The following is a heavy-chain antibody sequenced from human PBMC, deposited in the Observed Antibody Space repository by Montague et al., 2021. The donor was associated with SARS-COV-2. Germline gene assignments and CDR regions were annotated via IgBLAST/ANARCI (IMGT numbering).Heavy chain of an antibody. V-gene: IGHV4-39*01. Sequence: SETLSLTCTVSGGSISSSSYYWGWIRQPPGKRLEWIGSIYYSGSNYYNPSLKSRVTISVDTSKNQFSLKLSSVTAADTAVYYCARFPTSYYYDSKAAPATPDAFDIWGQGTMVTVSS. CDR3: ARFPTSYYYDSKAAPATPDAFDI. CDR1: GGSISSSSYY. CDR2: IYYSGSN. J-gene: IGHJ3*02. D-gene: IGHD3-22*01.